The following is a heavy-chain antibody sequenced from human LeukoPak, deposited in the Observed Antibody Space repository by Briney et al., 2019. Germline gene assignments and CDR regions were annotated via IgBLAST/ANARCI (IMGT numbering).Heavy chain of an antibody. D-gene: IGHD6-13*01. J-gene: IGHJ4*02. CDR1: GFTVSSNY. V-gene: IGHV3-53*01. CDR3: AREAATYSSSWYFDY. Sequence: PGRSLRLSCAASGFTVSSNYMSWVRQAPGKGLEWVSVIYSGGSTYYADSVKGRFTISRDNSKNTLYLQMDSLRAEDTAVYYCAREAATYSSSWYFDYWGQGTLVTVSS. CDR2: IYSGGST.